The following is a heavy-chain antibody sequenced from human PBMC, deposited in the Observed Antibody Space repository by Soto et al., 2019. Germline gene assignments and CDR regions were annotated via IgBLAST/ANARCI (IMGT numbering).Heavy chain of an antibody. CDR3: ARRGGVGANYFDY. CDR1: GFTFSSYG. Sequence: QVQLVESGGGVVQPGRSLRLSCAASGFTFSSYGMHWVRQAPGKGLEWVAVIWYDGSNKYYADSVKGRFTISRDNSKNTLYRQMNSLRAEDTAVYYCARRGGVGANYFDYWGQGTLVTVSS. J-gene: IGHJ4*02. D-gene: IGHD1-26*01. V-gene: IGHV3-33*01. CDR2: IWYDGSNK.